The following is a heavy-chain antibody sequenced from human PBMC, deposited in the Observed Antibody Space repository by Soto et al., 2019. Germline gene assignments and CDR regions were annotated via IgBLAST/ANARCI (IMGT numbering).Heavy chain of an antibody. V-gene: IGHV4-31*03. J-gene: IGHJ6*02. CDR2: VDYSGST. Sequence: NPSETLSLTCSVSGGSISSGGYYWTWIRQHPGKGLEWIGYVDYSGSTYYNPSLKSRVTISVDTSKNQVSLKLTSVTVADTAVYYCARDRAPHLVRDSYYVGMDVWGQGTTVTVSS. CDR1: GGSISSGGYY. CDR3: ARDRAPHLVRDSYYVGMDV. D-gene: IGHD3-10*01.